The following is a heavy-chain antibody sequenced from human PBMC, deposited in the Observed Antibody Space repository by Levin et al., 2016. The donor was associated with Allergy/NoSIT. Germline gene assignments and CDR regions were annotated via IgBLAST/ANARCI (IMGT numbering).Heavy chain of an antibody. V-gene: IGHV3-7*01. CDR3: AKGGDYVWGSYRLGDY. CDR1: GFTFSSHW. CDR2: IKQDGSEK. D-gene: IGHD3-16*02. Sequence: GESLKISCAASGFTFSSHWMSWVRQAPGKGLEWVANIKQDGSEKYYVDSMKGRFTISRDNSKNTLYLQMNSLRAEDTAVYYCAKGGDYVWGSYRLGDYWGQGTLVTVSS. J-gene: IGHJ4*02.